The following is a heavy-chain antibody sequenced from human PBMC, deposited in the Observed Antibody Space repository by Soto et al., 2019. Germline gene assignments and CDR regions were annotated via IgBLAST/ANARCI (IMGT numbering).Heavy chain of an antibody. CDR1: GFTFSSYS. V-gene: IGHV3-21*01. CDR3: ARDLYCSSTSCYALYYYGMDV. Sequence: EVQLVESGGGLVKPGGSLRLSCAASGFTFSSYSMNWVRQAPGKGLEWVSSISSSSSYIYYADSVKGRFTISSDNSKNSLYLQMNSLRAEDTAVYYCARDLYCSSTSCYALYYYGMDVWGQGTTVTVSS. CDR2: ISSSSSYI. D-gene: IGHD2-2*01. J-gene: IGHJ6*02.